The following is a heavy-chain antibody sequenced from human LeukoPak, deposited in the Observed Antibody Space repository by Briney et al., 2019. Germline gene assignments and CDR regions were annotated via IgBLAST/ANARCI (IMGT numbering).Heavy chain of an antibody. Sequence: GGSLRLSCAASGFTFSSYGMHWVRQAPGKGLEWVAVILYDGSNQYYADSVKGRFTISRDNTKNTRYLQMNSLRAEDTAVYYCARGFDGFGETTLDYWGQGTLVTVSS. CDR3: ARGFDGFGETTLDY. V-gene: IGHV3-33*01. CDR1: GFTFSSYG. CDR2: ILYDGSNQ. D-gene: IGHD3-10*01. J-gene: IGHJ4*02.